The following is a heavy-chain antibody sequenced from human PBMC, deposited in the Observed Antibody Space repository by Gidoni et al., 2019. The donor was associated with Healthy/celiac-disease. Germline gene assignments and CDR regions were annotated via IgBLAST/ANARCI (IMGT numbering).Heavy chain of an antibody. J-gene: IGHJ4*02. CDR3: ARGYCTSTSCYAFDY. D-gene: IGHD2-2*01. CDR2: IWYDGTNK. V-gene: IGHV3-33*01. CDR1: GFTFSSYG. Sequence: QVQLVESGGGVVQPGRSLRLSCEAAGFTFSSYGMHWVRQAPGKGLEWVAIIWYDGTNKYYADSVKGRFTISRDNSKNTLYLQMNSLRAEDTAVYYCARGYCTSTSCYAFDYWGQGTLVTVSS.